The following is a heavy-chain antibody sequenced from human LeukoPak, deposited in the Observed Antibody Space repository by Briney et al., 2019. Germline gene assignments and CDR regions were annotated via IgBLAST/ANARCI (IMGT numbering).Heavy chain of an antibody. CDR2: INPNSGGT. CDR1: GYTFTGYY. CDR3: ARVDGYNLNAIDY. J-gene: IGHJ4*02. V-gene: IGHV1-2*06. Sequence: ASVKVSCKASGYTFTGYYMHWVRQAPGQGLEWMGRINPNSGGTNYAQKFQGRVTMTRDTSISTAYMELSSLRSEDTAVYYCARVDGYNLNAIDYWGQGTLVTVSS. D-gene: IGHD5-24*01.